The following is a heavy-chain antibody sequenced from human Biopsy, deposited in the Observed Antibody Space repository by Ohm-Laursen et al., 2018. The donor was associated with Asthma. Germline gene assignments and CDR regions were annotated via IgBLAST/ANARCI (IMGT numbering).Heavy chain of an antibody. CDR2: IWYDGSNK. D-gene: IGHD2-2*01. CDR1: GFTFSSYG. V-gene: IGHV3-33*01. Sequence: SLRLSCAASGFTFSSYGMHWVRQAPGKGLEWVAVIWYDGSNKYYADSVKGRFTISRDNSKNTLYLQMNSLRAEDTAVYYCARGGLGYCSSTSCYQNYYYGMEVWGQGTTVTVSS. CDR3: ARGGLGYCSSTSCYQNYYYGMEV. J-gene: IGHJ6*02.